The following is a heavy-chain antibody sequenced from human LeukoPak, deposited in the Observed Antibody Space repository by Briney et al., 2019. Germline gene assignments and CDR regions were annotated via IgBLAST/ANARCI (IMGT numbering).Heavy chain of an antibody. CDR2: ISSSSSYI. J-gene: IGHJ6*04. Sequence: KTGGSLRLSCAASGFTFSNYSMNWVRQAPGKGLEWVSSISSSSSYIYYADSVKGRFTISRDNAKNSLYLQMNSLRAEDTAVYYCAELGITMIGGVWGKGTTVTISS. D-gene: IGHD3-10*02. CDR1: GFTFSNYS. V-gene: IGHV3-21*01. CDR3: AELGITMIGGV.